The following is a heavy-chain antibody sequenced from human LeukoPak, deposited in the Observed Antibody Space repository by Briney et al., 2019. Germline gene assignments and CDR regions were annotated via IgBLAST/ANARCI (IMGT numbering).Heavy chain of an antibody. D-gene: IGHD3-22*01. CDR2: MSYSGNT. J-gene: IGHJ3*02. Sequence: PSETLSLTCTVSGGFISSYYWSWIRQPPGKGLEWIGYMSYSGNTNYNPSLKSRVTISVDTAKNQVSLKLRSVTAADTAVYCCARVRQYYDSSGYPSDVYDIWGQGTMVAVSS. CDR1: GGFISSYY. CDR3: ARVRQYYDSSGYPSDVYDI. V-gene: IGHV4-59*01.